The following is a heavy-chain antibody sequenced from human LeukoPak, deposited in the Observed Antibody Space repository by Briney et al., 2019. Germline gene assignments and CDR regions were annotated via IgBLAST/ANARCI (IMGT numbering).Heavy chain of an antibody. CDR3: ARDYYGSGGQNWFDP. J-gene: IGHJ5*02. Sequence: SETLSLTCTVSGGSISSYYWSWIRQPAGGGLEGLGRIYTSGSTNYNPSLKSRVTMSVDTSKNQFSLKLSSVTAADTAVYYCARDYYGSGGQNWFDPWGQGTLVTVSS. V-gene: IGHV4-4*07. D-gene: IGHD3-10*01. CDR2: IYTSGST. CDR1: GGSISSYY.